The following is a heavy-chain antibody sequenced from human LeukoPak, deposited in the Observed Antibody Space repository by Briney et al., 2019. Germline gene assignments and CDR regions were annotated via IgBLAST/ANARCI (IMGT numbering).Heavy chain of an antibody. V-gene: IGHV1-2*02. CDR1: GYTFTGYY. D-gene: IGHD3-10*01. CDR3: ARAQDYYGSGSYWGAVGYYFDY. CDR2: INPNSGGT. Sequence: ASVKVSCKASGYTFTGYYMHWVRQAPGQGLEWMGWINPNSGGTNYAQKFQGRVTMTRDTSISTAYMELSRLRSDDTAVYYCARAQDYYGSGSYWGAVGYYFDYWGQGTLVTVSS. J-gene: IGHJ4*02.